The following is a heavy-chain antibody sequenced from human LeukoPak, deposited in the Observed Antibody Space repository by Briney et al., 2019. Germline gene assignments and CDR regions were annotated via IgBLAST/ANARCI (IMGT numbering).Heavy chain of an antibody. Sequence: GGSLRLSCAASGFTFSSYAMHWVRQAPGKGLEWVAVISYDGSNKYYADSVKGRFTISRDNSKNTLYLQMNSPRAEDTAVYYCARDNQWLASKAFDIWGQGTMVTVSS. CDR2: ISYDGSNK. D-gene: IGHD6-19*01. J-gene: IGHJ3*02. CDR1: GFTFSSYA. V-gene: IGHV3-30-3*01. CDR3: ARDNQWLASKAFDI.